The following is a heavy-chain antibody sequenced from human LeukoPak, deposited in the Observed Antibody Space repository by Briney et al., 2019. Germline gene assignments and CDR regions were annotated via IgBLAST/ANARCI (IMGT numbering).Heavy chain of an antibody. CDR2: IYTNGGA. CDR1: GGSVTSGNYY. CDR3: AREPPGY. J-gene: IGHJ4*02. Sequence: ASETLSLTCTVSGGSVTSGNYYWNWIRQPAGKGLEWIGRIYTNGGASYNPSLKSRVTISIDASKNQFSLKLSSVTVADTAVYYCAREPPGYWGQGILVTVSS. V-gene: IGHV4-61*02.